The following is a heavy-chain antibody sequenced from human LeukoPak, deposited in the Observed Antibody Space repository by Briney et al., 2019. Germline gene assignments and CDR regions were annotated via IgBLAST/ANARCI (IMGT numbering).Heavy chain of an antibody. CDR2: IRYDGSNK. CDR1: GFSFSSYG. V-gene: IGHV3-30*02. Sequence: GGSLRLSCAASGFSFSSYGMYWVRQAPGKGLEWVAFIRYDGSNKYYADSVKGRFTISRDNSKNTLYLQMNSLRAEDTAVYYCARDPSIYGDYGYYYYYMDVWGKGTTVTVSS. CDR3: ARDPSIYGDYGYYYYYMDV. J-gene: IGHJ6*03. D-gene: IGHD4-17*01.